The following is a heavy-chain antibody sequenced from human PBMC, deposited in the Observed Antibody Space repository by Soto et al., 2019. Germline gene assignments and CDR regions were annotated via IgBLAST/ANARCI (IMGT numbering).Heavy chain of an antibody. Sequence: GASVKVSCKASGYTFTSYGSSWVRQAPGQGLEWMGWISAYNGNTNYAQKLQGRVTMTTDTSTSTAYMELRSLRSDDTAVYYCARDHLSRVAVDGPHDYFGQRTLVAVCS. V-gene: IGHV1-18*04. J-gene: IGHJ4*02. CDR2: ISAYNGNT. CDR3: ARDHLSRVAVDGPHDY. D-gene: IGHD6-19*01. CDR1: GYTFTSYG.